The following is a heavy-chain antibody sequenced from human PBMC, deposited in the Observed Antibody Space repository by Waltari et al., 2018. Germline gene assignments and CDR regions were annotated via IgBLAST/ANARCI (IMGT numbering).Heavy chain of an antibody. D-gene: IGHD3-3*01. CDR3: ARVPYYDFWSGPYWYFDL. J-gene: IGHJ2*01. CDR2: IYTSGST. Sequence: QVQLQESGPGLVKPSETLSLTCTVSGGSISSYYWSWIRQPAGKGLEWIGRIYTSGSTNYNPSLKSRFTMSVDTSNNQFSLKLSSVTAADTAVYYCARVPYYDFWSGPYWYFDLWGRGTLVTVSS. V-gene: IGHV4-4*07. CDR1: GGSISSYY.